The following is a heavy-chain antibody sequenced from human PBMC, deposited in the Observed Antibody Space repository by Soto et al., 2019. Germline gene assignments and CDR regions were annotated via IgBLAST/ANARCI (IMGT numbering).Heavy chain of an antibody. V-gene: IGHV3-30*04. D-gene: IGHD3-22*01. J-gene: IGHJ4*02. CDR1: GFTFSSYA. Sequence: GESLTLACPASGFTFSSYAMHWVRQAPGKGLEWVVVILDDGKTIYYADSMKARFTRSRDNSKSTLYLQMNRLKAEDTGVYYCARDYYYDSSGYYVGYFDYWGQGTPVTVSS. CDR2: ILDDGKTI. CDR3: ARDYYYDSSGYYVGYFDY.